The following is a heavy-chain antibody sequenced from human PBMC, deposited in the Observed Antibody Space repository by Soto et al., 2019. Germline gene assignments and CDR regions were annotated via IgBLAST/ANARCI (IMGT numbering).Heavy chain of an antibody. J-gene: IGHJ4*02. D-gene: IGHD4-17*01. CDR1: GGTFSSYT. CDR3: ARNRAGTVTLDY. CDR2: IIPILGIA. Sequence: QVQLVQSGAEVKKPGSSVKVSCKASGGTFSSYTISWVRQAPGQGLEWMGRIIPILGIANYAQKFQGRVTITADKSTSTAYRELSRRRAEDTAVYYCARNRAGTVTLDYWGQGTLVTVSS. V-gene: IGHV1-69*02.